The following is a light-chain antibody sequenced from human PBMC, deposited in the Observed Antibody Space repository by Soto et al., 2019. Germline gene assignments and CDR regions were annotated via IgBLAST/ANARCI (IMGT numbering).Light chain of an antibody. Sequence: AIRMTQSPSSLSASTGDRVTITCRASQGISSYLAWYQQKPGKAPKLLIYAASTLQSGVPSRFSGSGSGTDFTLTISCLQSEDFATYYCQQYYNYPPMFGQGTKVDIK. V-gene: IGKV1-8*01. CDR1: QGISSY. CDR3: QQYYNYPPM. J-gene: IGKJ1*01. CDR2: AAS.